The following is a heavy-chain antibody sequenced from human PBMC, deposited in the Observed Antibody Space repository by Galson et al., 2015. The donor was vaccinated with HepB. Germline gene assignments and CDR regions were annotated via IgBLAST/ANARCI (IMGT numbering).Heavy chain of an antibody. J-gene: IGHJ6*03. CDR1: GFTFNSFW. V-gene: IGHV3-74*01. D-gene: IGHD3-3*01. Sequence: SLRLSCAASGFTFNSFWMYWVRQVPGKGLVWVSRINYDGSSTAYADSVKGRFTTSRDNAKNTLFLQMNSLRAEDTAVYYCVKTDYYNSWGGHVRPYYMDVWGKGTTVTVSS. CDR2: INYDGSST. CDR3: VKTDYYNSWGGHVRPYYMDV.